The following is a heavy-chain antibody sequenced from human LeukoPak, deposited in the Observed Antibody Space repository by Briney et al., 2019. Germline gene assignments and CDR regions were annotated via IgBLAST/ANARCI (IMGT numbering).Heavy chain of an antibody. CDR2: ILNDGSQE. D-gene: IGHD3-16*01. CDR3: ARDDALGDNALDI. J-gene: IGHJ3*02. V-gene: IGHV3-33*01. CDR1: GFTFSSYG. Sequence: PGGSLRLSCAASGFTFSSYGMHWVRQAPGKGLEWVAVILNDGSQEKYADSVKGRFTISRANSKNTLFLQMNSLRAEDTAVYYCARDDALGDNALDIWGQGTMVTVSS.